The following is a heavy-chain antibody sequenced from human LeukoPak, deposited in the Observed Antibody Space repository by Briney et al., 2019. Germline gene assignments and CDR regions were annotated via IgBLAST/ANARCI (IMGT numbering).Heavy chain of an antibody. CDR3: AKDRDYYDSSGYYYGDDAFDI. V-gene: IGHV3-21*04. J-gene: IGHJ3*02. CDR1: GFTFSSYS. CDR2: ISSSSSYI. Sequence: GGSLRLSCAASGFTFSSYSMNWVRQAPGKGLEWVSSISSSSSYIYYADSVKGRFTISRDNAKNSLYLQMNSLRAEDTAVYYCAKDRDYYDSSGYYYGDDAFDIWGQGTMVTVSS. D-gene: IGHD3-22*01.